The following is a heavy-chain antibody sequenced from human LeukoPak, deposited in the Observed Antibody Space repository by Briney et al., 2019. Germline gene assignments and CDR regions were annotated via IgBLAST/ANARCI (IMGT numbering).Heavy chain of an antibody. D-gene: IGHD3-10*02. CDR3: AELGITMIGGV. J-gene: IGHJ6*04. V-gene: IGHV3-11*04. CDR1: GFIVRNYY. CDR2: ISSSGSTI. Sequence: GGSLRLSCAASGFIVRNYYLSWVRQAPGKGLEWVSYISSSGSTIYYADSVKGRFTISRDNAKNSLYLQMNSLRAEDTAVYYCAELGITMIGGVWGKGTTVTISS.